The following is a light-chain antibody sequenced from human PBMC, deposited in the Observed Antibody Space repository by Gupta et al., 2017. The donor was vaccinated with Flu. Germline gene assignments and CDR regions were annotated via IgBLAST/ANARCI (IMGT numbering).Light chain of an antibody. CDR1: SSNIGSNY. CDR3: AAWDASLSGWV. CDR2: RNN. J-gene: IGLJ3*02. Sequence: SVLTQPPSASGTPGQRVTISCSGSSSNIGSNYVYWHQQLPGTAPKLLIYRNNQRPSGVPDRFSGSNSGTSASLAISGLRAEDEADYYCAAWDASLSGWVFGGGTKLTVL. V-gene: IGLV1-47*01.